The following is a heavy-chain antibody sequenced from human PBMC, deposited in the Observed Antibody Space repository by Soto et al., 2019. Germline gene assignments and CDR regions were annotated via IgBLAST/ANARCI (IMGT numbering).Heavy chain of an antibody. CDR2: IGAADDP. CDR1: GFTFRAYD. D-gene: IGHD2-15*01. J-gene: IGHJ6*02. Sequence: GGALRLSCAASGFTFRAYDMHWVRQTTGKGLEWVSAIGAADDPYYLGSVKGRFTISRENAKNSLYLQMNSLRAEDTAVYYCARAYSGRLPRRADYYFAMDVWGQGTTVTVSS. V-gene: IGHV3-13*05. CDR3: ARAYSGRLPRRADYYFAMDV.